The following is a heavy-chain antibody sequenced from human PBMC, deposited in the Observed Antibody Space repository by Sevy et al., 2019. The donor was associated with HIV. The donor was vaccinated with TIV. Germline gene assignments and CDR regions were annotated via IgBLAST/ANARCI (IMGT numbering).Heavy chain of an antibody. CDR2: ISPTGGTI. CDR1: GFTFSDNY. J-gene: IGHJ2*01. V-gene: IGHV3-11*01. Sequence: GGSLRLSCAASGFTFSDNYMSWIRQAPGKGLEWVAYISPTGGTIYYADAVEGRFSLSGDNAKKSLNLQMYSLIVDDAAVYYCARDLGYRGYDDISTSYPTYVYVDLWGRGTMVTVSS. CDR3: ARDLGYRGYDDISTSYPTYVYVDL. D-gene: IGHD5-12*01.